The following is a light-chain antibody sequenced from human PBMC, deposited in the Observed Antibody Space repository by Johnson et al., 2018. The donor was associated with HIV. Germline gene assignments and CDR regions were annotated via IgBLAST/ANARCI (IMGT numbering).Light chain of an antibody. CDR1: SSNIGNNY. CDR3: GTWDSSMSAYV. Sequence: QSVLTQPPSVSAAPGQKVTISCSGSSSNIGNNYVSWYQQLPRGAPKLLIYENNKRPSGIPDRFSGSKSGTSATLDITGLQSGDEADYYCGTWDSSMSAYVFGPGTKVTVL. V-gene: IGLV1-51*02. CDR2: ENN. J-gene: IGLJ1*01.